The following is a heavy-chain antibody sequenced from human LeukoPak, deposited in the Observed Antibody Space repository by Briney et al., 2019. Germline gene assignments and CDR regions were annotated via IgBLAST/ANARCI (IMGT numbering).Heavy chain of an antibody. Sequence: GESLKISCKASGYDFTSYWIGWVRQMPRKGLEWMGIIYPSDSDTRYSPSFQGQVTISADKSIRTAYLQWSSLKASDTAMYYCARPASFGGRDGLYHFDNWGQGTLVTVSS. J-gene: IGHJ4*02. CDR2: IYPSDSDT. D-gene: IGHD3-3*01. V-gene: IGHV5-51*01. CDR3: ARPASFGGRDGLYHFDN. CDR1: GYDFTSYW.